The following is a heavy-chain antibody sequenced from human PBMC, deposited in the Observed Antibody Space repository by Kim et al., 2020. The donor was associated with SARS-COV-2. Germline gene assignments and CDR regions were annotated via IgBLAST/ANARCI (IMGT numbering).Heavy chain of an antibody. J-gene: IGHJ6*02. CDR2: INTNTGNP. CDR1: GYTFTSYA. V-gene: IGHV7-4-1*02. D-gene: IGHD3-3*01. Sequence: ASVKVSCKASGYTFTSYAMNWVRQAPGQGLEWMGWINTNTGNPTYAQGFTGRFVFSLDTSVSTAYLQISSLKAEDTAVYYCARGANNYDFWSDYYHYGMDVWGQGTTVTVSS. CDR3: ARGANNYDFWSDYYHYGMDV.